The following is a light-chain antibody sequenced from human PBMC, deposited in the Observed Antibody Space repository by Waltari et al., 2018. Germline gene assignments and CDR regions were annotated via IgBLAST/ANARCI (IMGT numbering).Light chain of an antibody. CDR2: AAS. V-gene: IGKV1-9*01. J-gene: IGKJ3*01. CDR3: QQLNSYPRFT. Sequence: DIQLTQSPSFLSASVGDRVTITCRASQGISSYLAWYQQKPGKAPKLLIYAASTLQSGVPSRFSGSVSVTEFTLTISSLHPEDFATYYFQQLNSYPRFTFGPGTKVDIK. CDR1: QGISSY.